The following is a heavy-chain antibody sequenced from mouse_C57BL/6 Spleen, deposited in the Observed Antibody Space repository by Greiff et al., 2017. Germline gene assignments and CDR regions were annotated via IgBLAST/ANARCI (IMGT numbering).Heavy chain of an antibody. D-gene: IGHD2-4*01. V-gene: IGHV1-4*01. Sequence: VKLMESGAELARPGASVKMSCKASGYTFTSYTMHWVKQRPGQGLEWIGYINPSSGYTKYNQKFKDKATLTADKSSSTAYMQLSSLTSEDSAVYYCARWYDYEGYFDVWGTGTTVTVSS. CDR2: INPSSGYT. J-gene: IGHJ1*03. CDR1: GYTFTSYT. CDR3: ARWYDYEGYFDV.